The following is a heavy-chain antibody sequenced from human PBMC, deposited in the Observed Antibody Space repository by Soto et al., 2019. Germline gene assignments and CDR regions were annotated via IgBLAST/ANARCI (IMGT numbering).Heavy chain of an antibody. CDR1: GFNFRDYY. J-gene: IGHJ4*02. V-gene: IGHV3-11*01. Sequence: PGGSLRLSCKASGFNFRDYYMSWIRQAPGEGPEWVAFISGGGSDVTYADSVRGRFTISRDNPKNSLYPQMFSLRAEDTAIYYCARDRRGQNYFDSWGQGTLVTVSS. CDR3: ARDRRGQNYFDS. CDR2: ISGGGSDV.